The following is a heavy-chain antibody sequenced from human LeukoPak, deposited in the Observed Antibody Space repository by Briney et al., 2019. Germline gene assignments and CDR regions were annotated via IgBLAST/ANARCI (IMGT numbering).Heavy chain of an antibody. J-gene: IGHJ3*02. D-gene: IGHD1-26*01. CDR2: ISYDGSNK. V-gene: IGHV3-30*04. Sequence: GGSLRLSCAASGFTFSSYAMHWVRQAPGKGLEWVAVISYDGSNKYYADSVKGRFTISRDNSKNTLYLQMNSLRAEDTAVYYCARDCGVGAFTIGAFDIWGQGTMVTVSS. CDR3: ARDCGVGAFTIGAFDI. CDR1: GFTFSSYA.